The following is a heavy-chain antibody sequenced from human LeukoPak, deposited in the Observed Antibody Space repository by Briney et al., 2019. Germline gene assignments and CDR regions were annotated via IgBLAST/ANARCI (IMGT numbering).Heavy chain of an antibody. V-gene: IGHV3-23*01. Sequence: PGGSLRLSCAASGLTCSSYGMSWVRQAPGKGLEWVSAISGSGGSTYYADSVKGRFTISRDNSKNTLYLQMNSLRAEDTAVYYCAKDRSRWATTDAFDIWGQGTMVTVSS. J-gene: IGHJ3*02. CDR1: GLTCSSYG. CDR3: AKDRSRWATTDAFDI. D-gene: IGHD5-12*01. CDR2: ISGSGGST.